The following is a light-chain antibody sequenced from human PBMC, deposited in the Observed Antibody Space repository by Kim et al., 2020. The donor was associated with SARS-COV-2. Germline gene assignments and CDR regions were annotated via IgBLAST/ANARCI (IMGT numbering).Light chain of an antibody. CDR2: AAS. CDR1: QRISNY. V-gene: IGKV1-39*01. Sequence: DIQITQSPSYLSASVGDRVTITCRASQRISNYLNWYQQKPGKAPKVLIYAASTLQSGVPSRFSGSGSGTDFTLTISSLQPEDFATYYCQQSYSNPPEYTFGQGTKLEI. CDR3: QQSYSNPPEYT. J-gene: IGKJ2*01.